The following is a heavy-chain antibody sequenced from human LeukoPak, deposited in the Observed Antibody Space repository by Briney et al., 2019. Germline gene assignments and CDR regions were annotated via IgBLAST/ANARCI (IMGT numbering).Heavy chain of an antibody. V-gene: IGHV3-23*01. Sequence: PGGSLRLSCAASGFTFSIHAMSWVRHPPGKGLGWVSAIIGSGGSTYYADSVEGRFTIYRDNSKNPLYMQMNSLRAEDTAVYYCAKGVTYYYDSSGYYVDYWGQGTLVTVSS. CDR2: IIGSGGST. J-gene: IGHJ4*02. CDR1: GFTFSIHA. D-gene: IGHD3-22*01. CDR3: AKGVTYYYDSSGYYVDY.